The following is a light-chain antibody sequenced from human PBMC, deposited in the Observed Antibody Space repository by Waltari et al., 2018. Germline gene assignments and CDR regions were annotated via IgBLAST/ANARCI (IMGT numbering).Light chain of an antibody. V-gene: IGLV3-1*01. CDR1: KLGDKY. Sequence: SYDLTQPPSVSVSPGQTATITCSGHKLGDKYVSWSQQKPGQSPVVVIYKDNKRPSGIPERFSASNSGNTATLTISGTQAMDEADYFCQAWDNSVVFGGGTKLTVL. CDR2: KDN. CDR3: QAWDNSVV. J-gene: IGLJ2*01.